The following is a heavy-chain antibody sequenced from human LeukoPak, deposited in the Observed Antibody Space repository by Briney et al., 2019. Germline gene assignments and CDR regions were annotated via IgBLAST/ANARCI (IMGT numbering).Heavy chain of an antibody. J-gene: IGHJ4*02. Sequence: ASVKVSCKASGYTFTGYYMHWVRQAPGQGLEWMGWINPNSGGTNYAQKFQGWVTMTRDTSISTAYMELSRLRSDDTAAYYCARGAPSYCSSTSCLAYYFDYWGQGTLATVSS. CDR2: INPNSGGT. D-gene: IGHD2-2*01. CDR1: GYTFTGYY. CDR3: ARGAPSYCSSTSCLAYYFDY. V-gene: IGHV1-2*04.